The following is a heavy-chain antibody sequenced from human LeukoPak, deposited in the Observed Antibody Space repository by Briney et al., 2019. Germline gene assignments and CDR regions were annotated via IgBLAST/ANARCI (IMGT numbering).Heavy chain of an antibody. CDR2: IYHSGST. V-gene: IGHV4-4*02. CDR1: GGSISSSNW. CDR3: ATLTRRGLGAFDI. J-gene: IGHJ3*02. Sequence: SGTLSLTFAVSGGSISSSNWWSWVRQPPGKGLEWIGEIYHSGSTNYNPSLKSRVTISVDKSKNQFSLKLSSVTAADTAVYYCATLTRRGLGAFDIWGQGTMVTVSS. D-gene: IGHD3-16*01.